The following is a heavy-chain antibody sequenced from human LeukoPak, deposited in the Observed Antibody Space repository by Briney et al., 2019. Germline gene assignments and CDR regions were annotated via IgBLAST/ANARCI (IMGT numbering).Heavy chain of an antibody. V-gene: IGHV3-11*04. Sequence: PGGSLRLSCAASGFTFSDYYMSWIRQAPGAGLEWVSYISNSGVNTYYADSVKGRFTISRDNARNSLFLLMDNLRAEDTAVYYCARDSGIVVVNDYWGQGTLVTVSS. CDR1: GFTFSDYY. J-gene: IGHJ4*02. CDR2: ISNSGVNT. D-gene: IGHD3-22*01. CDR3: ARDSGIVVVNDY.